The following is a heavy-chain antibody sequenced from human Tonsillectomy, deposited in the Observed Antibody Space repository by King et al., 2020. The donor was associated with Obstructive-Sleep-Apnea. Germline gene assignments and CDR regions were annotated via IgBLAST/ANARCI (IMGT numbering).Heavy chain of an antibody. CDR1: GFSFSNNA. J-gene: IGHJ6*02. Sequence: VQLVESGGGLVQPGGSLRLSCAASGFSFSNNAMSWVRQAPGTGLEWGSAISGSGGRAHFADSVKGRLTTSRDNSKNTLFLQMNTLSAEDTAVYYCAKDDYYYYGMDVWGQGTPVTVSS. CDR3: AKDDYYYYGMDV. V-gene: IGHV3-23*04. CDR2: ISGSGGRA.